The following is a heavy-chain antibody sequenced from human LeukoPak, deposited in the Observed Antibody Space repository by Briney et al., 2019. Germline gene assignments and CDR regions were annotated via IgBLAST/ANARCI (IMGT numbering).Heavy chain of an antibody. V-gene: IGHV4-59*08. J-gene: IGHJ4*02. CDR3: ARQLDRSPWVDY. CDR2: IYNSGRT. CDR1: GGYISNYY. Sequence: SETLSLTCTVSGGYISNYYWSWIRQPPGKGLEWIGYIYNSGRTNYNPSLKSRVTISVDTSKNQFSLRLSSVTAADTAMCYCARQLDRSPWVDYWGQGTLVTVSS. D-gene: IGHD1-26*01.